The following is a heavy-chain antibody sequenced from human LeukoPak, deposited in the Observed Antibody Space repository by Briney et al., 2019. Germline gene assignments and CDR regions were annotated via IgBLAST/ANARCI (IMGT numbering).Heavy chain of an antibody. Sequence: GESLKISCKGSGYSFSTYWIGWVRQLPGKGLEWMGFIYPGDSDTRYSPSFQGQVTISADKSINTAYLQWSNLKASDTAMYFCARDAIVGATQGYFDLWGRGTLVTVSS. CDR2: IYPGDSDT. J-gene: IGHJ2*01. CDR1: GYSFSTYW. D-gene: IGHD1-26*01. V-gene: IGHV5-51*01. CDR3: ARDAIVGATQGYFDL.